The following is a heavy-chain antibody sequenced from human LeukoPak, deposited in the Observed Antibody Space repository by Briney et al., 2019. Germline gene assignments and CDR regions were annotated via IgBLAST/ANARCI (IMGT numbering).Heavy chain of an antibody. CDR1: GYSISSGYN. CDR3: ARLVVVVAATGWYFDL. V-gene: IGHV4-38-2*01. J-gene: IGHJ2*01. CDR2: IYHSGST. Sequence: SETLSLTCAVSGYSISSGYNWGWIRQPPGKGLEWIGSIYHSGSTYYNPSLKSRVTISVDTSKNQFSLKLSSVTAADTAVYYCARLVVVVAATGWYFDLWGRGTLVTVSS. D-gene: IGHD2-15*01.